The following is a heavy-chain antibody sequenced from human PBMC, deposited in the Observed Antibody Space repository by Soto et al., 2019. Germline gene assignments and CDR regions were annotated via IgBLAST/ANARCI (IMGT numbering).Heavy chain of an antibody. CDR2: IYHSGST. CDR1: GGSISSSSYF. V-gene: IGHV4-39*01. D-gene: IGHD3-22*01. CDR3: ARHAGYSSGRRWFDP. Sequence: QLQLQESGPGLVKPSETLSLTCTVSGGSISSSSYFWGWIRQPPGKGLEWIGRIYHSGSTSDNPSLRSRVTISVDTSKNQFSLKLSSVTAADTAVYFCARHAGYSSGRRWFDPWGQGTLVTVSS. J-gene: IGHJ5*02.